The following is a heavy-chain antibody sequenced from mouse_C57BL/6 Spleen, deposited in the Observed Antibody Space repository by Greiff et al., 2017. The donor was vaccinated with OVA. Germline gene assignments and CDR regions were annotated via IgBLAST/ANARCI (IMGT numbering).Heavy chain of an antibody. CDR3: AREDDGNYPYYYAMDY. V-gene: IGHV1-72*01. CDR2: IDPNSGGT. Sequence: VQLQQPGAELVKPGASVKLSCKASGYTFTSYWMHWVKQRPGRGLEWIGRIDPNSGGTKYNEKFKSKATLTVDKPSSTAYMQLSSLTSEDSAVYYGAREDDGNYPYYYAMDYWGQGTSVTVSS. D-gene: IGHD2-3*01. CDR1: GYTFTSYW. J-gene: IGHJ4*01.